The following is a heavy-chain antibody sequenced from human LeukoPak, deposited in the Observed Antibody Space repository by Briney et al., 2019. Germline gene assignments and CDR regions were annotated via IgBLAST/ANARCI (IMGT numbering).Heavy chain of an antibody. Sequence: GGSLRLSCAASGFTSDDYGMSWGRQAPGKGLEWVSGINWNGGSTGYADSVKGRFTISRDNAKNSLYLQMNSLRAEDTAVYYCVRDLSMWYSSSWYGNNWFDPWGQGTLVTVSS. CDR1: GFTSDDYG. CDR2: INWNGGST. D-gene: IGHD6-13*01. J-gene: IGHJ5*02. CDR3: VRDLSMWYSSSWYGNNWFDP. V-gene: IGHV3-20*04.